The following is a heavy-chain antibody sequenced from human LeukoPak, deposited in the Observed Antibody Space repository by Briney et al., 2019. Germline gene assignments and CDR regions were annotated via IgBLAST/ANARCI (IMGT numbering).Heavy chain of an antibody. CDR3: ARAYYYDTSATPDY. CDR2: IWYDGSIK. D-gene: IGHD3-22*01. Sequence: GGSLRLSCAASGFTVSDNYMSWVRQAPGKGLEWVAVIWYDGSIKYYADSVKGRFTISRDNSKNTLYLQMNSLRAEDTAVYYCARAYYYDTSATPDYWGQGTLVTVSS. CDR1: GFTVSDNY. J-gene: IGHJ4*02. V-gene: IGHV3-33*08.